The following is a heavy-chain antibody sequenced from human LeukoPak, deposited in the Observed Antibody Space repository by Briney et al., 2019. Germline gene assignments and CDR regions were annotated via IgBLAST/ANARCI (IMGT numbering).Heavy chain of an antibody. CDR1: GGSISSGDYY. V-gene: IGHV4-30-4*08. J-gene: IGHJ4*02. D-gene: IGHD2-2*01. CDR3: ARVVDYASPGFGY. CDR2: IYYSGST. Sequence: TSQTLSLTCTVSGGSISSGDYYWSWIRQPPGKGLEWIGYIYYSGSTYYNPSLKSRVTISVDTSKNQFSLKLSSVTAADTTVYHCARVVDYASPGFGYWGQGTLVTVSS.